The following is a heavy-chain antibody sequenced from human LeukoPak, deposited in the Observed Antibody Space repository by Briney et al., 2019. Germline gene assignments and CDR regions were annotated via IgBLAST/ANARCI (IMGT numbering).Heavy chain of an antibody. Sequence: GGSLRLSCAASGFTFSSYDMHWVRQDTGKGLEWVSGIGAGGDTYYAGSVKGRFTISRENAKNSLYLQMNGLRAGDTAVYYGLRGSGIGFDPWGQGTLVTVSS. D-gene: IGHD6-13*01. V-gene: IGHV3-13*01. CDR2: IGAGGDT. CDR1: GFTFSSYD. CDR3: LRGSGIGFDP. J-gene: IGHJ5*02.